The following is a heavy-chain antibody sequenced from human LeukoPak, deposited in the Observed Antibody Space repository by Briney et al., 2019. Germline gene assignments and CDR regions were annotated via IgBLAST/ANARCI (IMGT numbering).Heavy chain of an antibody. CDR1: GFTFSDYY. V-gene: IGHV3-11*01. CDR3: GREAGDYGMDD. J-gene: IGHJ6*02. Sequence: GGSLRLSCAASGFTFSDYYMSWIRQAPGKGLEWVSYISSSGSTIYYADSVNGRFTISRDNAKNTLYLQMNSLRAEDRALYYCGREAGDYGMDDWGQGTTVTVS. CDR2: ISSSGSTI. D-gene: IGHD6-25*01.